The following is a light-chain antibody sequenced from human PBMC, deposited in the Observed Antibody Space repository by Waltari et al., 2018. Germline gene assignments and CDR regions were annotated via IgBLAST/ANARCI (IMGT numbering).Light chain of an antibody. CDR1: QSISTW. J-gene: IGKJ1*01. CDR2: KAS. CDR3: QQHSANVWT. Sequence: DIQMTQSASTLSASVGDRVTITCRASQSISTWLAWYKQKPGKAPELLIHKASSLQSGVPSRFSGSGSGTEFTLTISSLQPDDFAIYYCQQHSANVWTFGQGTKVEIK. V-gene: IGKV1-5*03.